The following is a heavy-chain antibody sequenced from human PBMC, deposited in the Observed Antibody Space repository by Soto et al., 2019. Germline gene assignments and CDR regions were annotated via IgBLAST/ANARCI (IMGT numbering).Heavy chain of an antibody. CDR3: AKAATRWLQLDYFDY. V-gene: IGHV1-58*01. CDR2: IVVGSGNT. J-gene: IGHJ4*02. Sequence: SVKVSCKASGFTFTSSAVQWVRQARGQRLEWIGWIVVGSGNTNYAQKFQERVTITRDMSTSTAYMELSSLRSEDTAVYYCAKAATRWLQLDYFDYWGQGTLVTVSS. D-gene: IGHD5-12*01. CDR1: GFTFTSSA.